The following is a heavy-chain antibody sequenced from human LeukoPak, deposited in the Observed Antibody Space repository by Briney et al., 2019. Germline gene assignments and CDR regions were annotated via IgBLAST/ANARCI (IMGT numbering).Heavy chain of an antibody. J-gene: IGHJ3*02. CDR2: ISSDGSNT. D-gene: IGHD3-3*01. CDR1: GFTFSSYW. CDR3: ASGVTIWLGNAFDM. Sequence: GGSLRLSCAASGFTFSSYWMHWACRDAGKRLVWVARISSDGSNTIYADSVKGRFTISRDNAANTLYLQMNSLRAEDTAVYYCASGVTIWLGNAFDMWGQGTMVTVS. V-gene: IGHV3-74*01.